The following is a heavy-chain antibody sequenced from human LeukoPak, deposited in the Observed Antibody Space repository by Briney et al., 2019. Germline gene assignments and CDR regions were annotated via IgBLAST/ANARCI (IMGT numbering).Heavy chain of an antibody. Sequence: PSETLSLTXTVSCGSISSYYWSWIRQPAGKGVEWIGRIYTSGSTNYNPSLKSRATMSVDTSKNQFSLKLSSVTAADTAVYYCARARSGYYYMGFDPWGQGTLVTVSS. D-gene: IGHD3-22*01. CDR1: CGSISSYY. CDR3: ARARSGYYYMGFDP. J-gene: IGHJ5*02. V-gene: IGHV4-4*07. CDR2: IYTSGST.